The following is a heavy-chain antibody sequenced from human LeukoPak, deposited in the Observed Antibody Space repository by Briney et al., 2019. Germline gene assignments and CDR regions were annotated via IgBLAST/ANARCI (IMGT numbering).Heavy chain of an antibody. Sequence: SETLSLTCAVYGGSFSGYYWSWIRQPPGKGLEWIGEINHSGSTNYNPSLKSRVTISVDTSKNQFSLKLSSVTAADMAVYYCASSSWYGRDYYYYYMDVWGKGTTVTISS. CDR3: ASSSWYGRDYYYYYMDV. V-gene: IGHV4-34*01. CDR2: INHSGST. D-gene: IGHD6-13*01. CDR1: GGSFSGYY. J-gene: IGHJ6*03.